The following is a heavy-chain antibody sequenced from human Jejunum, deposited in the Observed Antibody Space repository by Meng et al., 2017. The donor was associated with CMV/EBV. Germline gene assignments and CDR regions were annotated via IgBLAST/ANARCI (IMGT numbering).Heavy chain of an antibody. CDR2: NYYSGST. Sequence: QVQLQESGPGLVKPSETLSLTCAVSVGSISTYYWSWIRQPPGKGLEWIGNNYYSGSTNYNPSLASRVTISVDSSKNQFSLKLSSVTAADTAVYYCARHQNGGTYPLDYWGQGTLVTVSS. CDR3: ARHQNGGTYPLDY. D-gene: IGHD3-16*02. CDR1: VGSISTYY. J-gene: IGHJ4*02. V-gene: IGHV4-59*08.